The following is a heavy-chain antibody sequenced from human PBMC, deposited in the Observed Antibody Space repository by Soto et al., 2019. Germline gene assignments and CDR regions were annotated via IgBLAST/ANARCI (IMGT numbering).Heavy chain of an antibody. CDR1: GGSISSYY. V-gene: IGHV4-59*01. CDR3: ARARGSSWYYYYYGVDV. J-gene: IGHJ6*02. Sequence: SETLPLTCTVSGGSISSYYWSLIRQPPGKGLECIWYIYYSGSTNYNPSLKSRVTISVDTSKNQFSLKLSSVTAADTAVYYCARARGSSWYYYYYGVDVWGQGTTVTVSS. CDR2: IYYSGST. D-gene: IGHD6-13*01.